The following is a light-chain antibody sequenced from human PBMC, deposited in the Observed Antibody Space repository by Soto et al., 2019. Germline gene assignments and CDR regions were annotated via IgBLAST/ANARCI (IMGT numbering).Light chain of an antibody. CDR1: QSVSGSY. J-gene: IGKJ1*01. V-gene: IGKV3-20*01. CDR2: DAS. CDR3: QQYGSSVRT. Sequence: EIVLTQSPGTLSLSPGEGATLSCRASQSVSGSYLAWYQQKPGQAPRLLIYDASTRATGIPDRFSGSGSGTDFTLTISRLEPEDFAVYYCQQYGSSVRTFGQGTKVEIK.